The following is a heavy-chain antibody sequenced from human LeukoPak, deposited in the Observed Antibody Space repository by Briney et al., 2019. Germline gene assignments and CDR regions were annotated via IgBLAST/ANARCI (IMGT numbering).Heavy chain of an antibody. Sequence: GGSLRLSCAASGFTFSSSAMSWVRQAPGKGLEWVSPITGSGGGTYYADAVRGRFTISRDNSKNTLYLQMISLRAEDTAVYYCAKRGAYYFDYWGQGTLVTVCS. CDR1: GFTFSSSA. D-gene: IGHD3-10*01. J-gene: IGHJ4*02. CDR2: ITGSGGGT. CDR3: AKRGAYYFDY. V-gene: IGHV3-23*01.